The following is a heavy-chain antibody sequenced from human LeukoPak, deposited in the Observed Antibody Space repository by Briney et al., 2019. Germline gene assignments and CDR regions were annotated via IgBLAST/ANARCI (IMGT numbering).Heavy chain of an antibody. J-gene: IGHJ4*02. Sequence: SVKVSCKASGGTFSSYGINWVRQAPGQGLEWMGGIIPIFGTADYAQKFRGRVTITADESTSTAYMELSSLRSEDTAVYYCARDRNYGSGILVGRYFDYWGQGTLVTVSS. CDR3: ARDRNYGSGILVGRYFDY. CDR1: GGTFSSYG. D-gene: IGHD3-10*01. V-gene: IGHV1-69*01. CDR2: IIPIFGTA.